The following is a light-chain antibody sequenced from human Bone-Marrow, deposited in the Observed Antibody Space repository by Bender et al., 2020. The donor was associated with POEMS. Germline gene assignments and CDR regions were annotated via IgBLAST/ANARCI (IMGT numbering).Light chain of an antibody. Sequence: QSALTQPRSVSGSPGQPVTISCTGTSNDLGTYNFVSWYQQHPGKAPRLLISDVSKRPSGVPDRFSASKSGNTASLTISGLQSKDEADYYCAAWEDSLNGWVFGGGTKLTVL. CDR2: DVS. J-gene: IGLJ3*02. CDR1: SNDLGTYNF. CDR3: AAWEDSLNGWV. V-gene: IGLV2-11*01.